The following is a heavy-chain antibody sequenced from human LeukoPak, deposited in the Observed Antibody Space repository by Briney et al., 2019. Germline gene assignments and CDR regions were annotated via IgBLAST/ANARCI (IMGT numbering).Heavy chain of an antibody. CDR3: ARDRYTYCSSTSCYTKDY. D-gene: IGHD2-2*02. Sequence: ASVKVSCKASGYTFTGYYMHWVRQPPGQGLEWMGWINPNSGGTNYAQKFQGRVTMTRDTSISTAYMELSRLRSDDTAVYYCARDRYTYCSSTSCYTKDYGGQGSLVTVYS. V-gene: IGHV1-2*02. CDR1: GYTFTGYY. CDR2: INPNSGGT. J-gene: IGHJ4*02.